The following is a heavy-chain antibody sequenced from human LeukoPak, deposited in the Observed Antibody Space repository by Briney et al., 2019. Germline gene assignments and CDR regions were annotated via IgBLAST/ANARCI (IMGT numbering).Heavy chain of an antibody. V-gene: IGHV3-7*01. Sequence: HPGGSLRLSCAASGFTFSSYWMSWVRQAPGKGLEWVANIKQDGSEKYYVDSVKGRFTISRDNAKNSLYLQMNSLRAEETAVYYCAREDYYDSSGFPTLPLDYWGQGTLVTVSS. CDR1: GFTFSSYW. CDR2: IKQDGSEK. J-gene: IGHJ4*02. D-gene: IGHD3-22*01. CDR3: AREDYYDSSGFPTLPLDY.